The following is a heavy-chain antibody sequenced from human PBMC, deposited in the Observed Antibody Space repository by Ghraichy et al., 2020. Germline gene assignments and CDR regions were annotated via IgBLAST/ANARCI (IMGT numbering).Heavy chain of an antibody. CDR1: GFTFSSYA. CDR2: ISGSGGST. Sequence: GGSLRLSCAASGFTFSSYAMSWVRQAPGKGLEWVSAISGSGGSTYYADSVKGRFTISRDNSKNTLYLQMNSLRAEDTAVYYCAKVNYDILTGYYFPDINFDYWGQGTLVTVSS. J-gene: IGHJ4*02. D-gene: IGHD3-9*01. V-gene: IGHV3-23*01. CDR3: AKVNYDILTGYYFPDINFDY.